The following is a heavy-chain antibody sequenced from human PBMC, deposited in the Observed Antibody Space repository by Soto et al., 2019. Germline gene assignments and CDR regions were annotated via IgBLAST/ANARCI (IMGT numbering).Heavy chain of an antibody. Sequence: GGSLRLSCAASGFTFSDHYMDWVRQAPGKGLEWVGRTRNKANSYTTEYAASVKGRFTISRDDSKNSLYLQMNSLKTEDTAVYYCARESYMITFGGVIARPLDYWGQGTLVTVSS. CDR2: TRNKANSYTT. V-gene: IGHV3-72*01. CDR3: ARESYMITFGGVIARPLDY. D-gene: IGHD3-16*02. CDR1: GFTFSDHY. J-gene: IGHJ4*02.